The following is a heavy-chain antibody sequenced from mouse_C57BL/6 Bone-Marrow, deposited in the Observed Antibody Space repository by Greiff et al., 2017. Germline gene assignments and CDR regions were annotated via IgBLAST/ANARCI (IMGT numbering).Heavy chain of an antibody. Sequence: QVHVKQSGAELVKPGASVKLSCKASGYTFTSYWMQWVKQRPGQGLEWIGEIDPSDSYTNYNQKFKGKATLTVDTSSSTAYMQLSSLTSEDSAVYYCARRGSITTVVPFFDYWGQGTTLTVSS. D-gene: IGHD1-1*01. CDR1: GYTFTSYW. CDR2: IDPSDSYT. CDR3: ARRGSITTVVPFFDY. J-gene: IGHJ2*01. V-gene: IGHV1-50*01.